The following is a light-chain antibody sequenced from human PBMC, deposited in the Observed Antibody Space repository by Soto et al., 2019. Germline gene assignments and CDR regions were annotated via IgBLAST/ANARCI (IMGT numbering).Light chain of an antibody. J-gene: IGKJ5*01. V-gene: IGKV3-11*01. CDR1: LSVSVY. Sequence: VLTQSPATLSLSPGERATLSCRTSLSVSVYLDWYQQKPGQAPRLLISDASNRATGIPARFSGSGSGTDFTLTISSLEPEDFAVYYCHQRQYWPPITFGQGTRLEIK. CDR2: DAS. CDR3: HQRQYWPPIT.